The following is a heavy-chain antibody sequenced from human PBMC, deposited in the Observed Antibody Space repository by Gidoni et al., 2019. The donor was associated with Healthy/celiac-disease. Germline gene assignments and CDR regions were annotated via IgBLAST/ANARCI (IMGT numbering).Heavy chain of an antibody. CDR2: ISSSSSTI. CDR1: GFPFSCYS. Sequence: EVQLVESGGGLVQPGGSLRLSCAASGFPFSCYSRDWVRQAPGKGLEWVSYISSSSSTIYYADSVKGRFTISRDNAKNSLYLQMNSLRDEDTAVYYCASRTIFGVVSYDALDIWGQGTMVTVSS. V-gene: IGHV3-48*02. D-gene: IGHD3-3*01. CDR3: ASRTIFGVVSYDALDI. J-gene: IGHJ3*02.